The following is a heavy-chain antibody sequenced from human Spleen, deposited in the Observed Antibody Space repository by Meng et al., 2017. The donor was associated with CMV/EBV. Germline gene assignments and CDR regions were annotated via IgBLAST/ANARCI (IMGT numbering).Heavy chain of an antibody. D-gene: IGHD3-22*01. V-gene: IGHV3-21*01. CDR3: VKVGDYDSSGPNQH. Sequence: EVQLVESGGGLVKPGGSLRLSCAASGFTFSSYSMNWVRQAPGKGLEWVSSISSSSSYIYYADSVKGRFTISRDNAKNSLYLQMNSLRAEDTAVYYCVKVGDYDSSGPNQHWGQGTLVTVSS. CDR2: ISSSSSYI. CDR1: GFTFSSYS. J-gene: IGHJ1*01.